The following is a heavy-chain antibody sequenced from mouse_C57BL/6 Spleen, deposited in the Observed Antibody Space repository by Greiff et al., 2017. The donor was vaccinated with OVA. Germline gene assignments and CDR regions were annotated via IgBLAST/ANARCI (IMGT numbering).Heavy chain of an antibody. CDR3: ARSALYCGNYEGDYFYY. D-gene: IGHD2-1*01. CDR2: IRNKANGYTT. J-gene: IGHJ2*01. V-gene: IGHV7-3*01. Sequence: EVQLVESGGGLVPPGGSLSLSCASSVFTFTDYYMSWVRQPPGKALEWLGFIRNKANGYTTEYSASVKGRFTISRDNSHSILYLQMNALRAEDTATYYCARSALYCGNYEGDYFYYWGQGTTLTFSS. CDR1: VFTFTDYY.